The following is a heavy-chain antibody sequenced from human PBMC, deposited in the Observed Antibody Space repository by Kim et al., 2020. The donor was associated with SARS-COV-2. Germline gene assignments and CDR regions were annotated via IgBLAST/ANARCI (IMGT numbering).Heavy chain of an antibody. CDR3: TTDPTGIQLWFGKNWFDP. V-gene: IGHV3-15*01. Sequence: KGRFTISRDDSKNTLYLQMNSLKTEDTAVYYCTTDPTGIQLWFGKNWFDPWGQGTLVTVSS. J-gene: IGHJ5*02. D-gene: IGHD5-18*01.